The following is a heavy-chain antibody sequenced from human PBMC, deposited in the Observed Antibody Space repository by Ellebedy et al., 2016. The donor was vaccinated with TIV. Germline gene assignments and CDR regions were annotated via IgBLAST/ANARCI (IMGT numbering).Heavy chain of an antibody. CDR3: ARQRGTSIADRHIFEQ. J-gene: IGHJ4*02. CDR2: INHSGST. Sequence: SETLSLTXAVYGGSFSNYYWSWIRQPPGKGLEWIGEINHSGSTNYIPSLKSRVTISVDTSKKQFSLNLTSVTAADTAIYFCARQRGTSIADRHIFEQWGQGTLVTVSS. CDR1: GGSFSNYY. D-gene: IGHD6-6*01. V-gene: IGHV4-34*01.